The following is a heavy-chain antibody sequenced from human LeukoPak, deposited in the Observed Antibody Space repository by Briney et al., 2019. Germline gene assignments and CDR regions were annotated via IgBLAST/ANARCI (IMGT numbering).Heavy chain of an antibody. Sequence: GASVKVSCKAPGFTFTNYAMQWVRQAPGQRLEWMGWINAGNGHTRYSQRFQGRVTITRDTSATTVYMEVTSLRSEDTAVYYCARALRYSGSYGWFDPWGQGTLVTVSS. CDR2: INAGNGHT. D-gene: IGHD1-26*01. V-gene: IGHV1-3*01. CDR3: ARALRYSGSYGWFDP. J-gene: IGHJ5*02. CDR1: GFTFTNYA.